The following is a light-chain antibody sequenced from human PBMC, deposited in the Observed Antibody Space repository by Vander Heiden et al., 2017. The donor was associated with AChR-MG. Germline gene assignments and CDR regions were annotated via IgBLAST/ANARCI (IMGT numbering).Light chain of an antibody. CDR2: SDN. CDR3: ATWDDSLNARV. Sequence: QPALTQHPPASGPPGQRVTISCSGSYSNIGSHTVNWYQQLPGTAPKFLIYSDNQRPSGVPDRFSGSKSGTSASLAISGLQSEDEADYYCATWDDSLNARVFGGGTKL. J-gene: IGLJ3*02. CDR1: YSNIGSHT. V-gene: IGLV1-44*01.